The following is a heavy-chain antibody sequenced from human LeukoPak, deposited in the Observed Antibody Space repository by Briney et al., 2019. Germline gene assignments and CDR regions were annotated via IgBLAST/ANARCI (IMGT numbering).Heavy chain of an antibody. CDR1: GGSISSYY. V-gene: IGHV4-59*01. CDR3: ARDLPGMATIFVSGGFDY. D-gene: IGHD5-24*01. J-gene: IGHJ4*02. Sequence: SETLSLTCTVSGGSISSYYWSWIRQPPGKGLEWIGYIYYSGSTNYNPSLKSRVTISVDTSKNQFSLKLSSVTAADTAVYYCARDLPGMATIFVSGGFDYWGQGTLVTVSS. CDR2: IYYSGST.